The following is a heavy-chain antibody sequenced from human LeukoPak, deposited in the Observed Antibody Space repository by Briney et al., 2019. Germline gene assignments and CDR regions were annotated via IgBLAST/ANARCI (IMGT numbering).Heavy chain of an antibody. CDR1: GFTFRNYVM. CDR3: ARGRANCSGGSCYSVGHYYYYGMDV. CDR2: IYHSGST. V-gene: IGHV4-4*02. Sequence: GSLRLSCTASGFTFRNYVMSWVRQPPGKGMEWIGEIYHSGSTNYNPSLKSRVTISVDKSKNQFSLKLSSVTAADTAVYYCARGRANCSGGSCYSVGHYYYYGMDVWGQGTTVTVSS. D-gene: IGHD2-15*01. J-gene: IGHJ6*02.